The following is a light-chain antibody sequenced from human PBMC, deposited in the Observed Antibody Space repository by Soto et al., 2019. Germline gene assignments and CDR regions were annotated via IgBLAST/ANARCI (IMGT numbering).Light chain of an antibody. CDR1: QSVLYSSNNQNY. CDR3: QQYYSSPVT. V-gene: IGKV4-1*01. J-gene: IGKJ4*01. Sequence: IVMTQSPDSLAVSLGERAIIHCKSSQSVLYSSNNQNYLAWYQQKPGQPPELLIYWASTRESGVSDRFSGSRSGTDFTLTISSLQAEDVAVYYCQQYYSSPVTFGGGTKVEIK. CDR2: WAS.